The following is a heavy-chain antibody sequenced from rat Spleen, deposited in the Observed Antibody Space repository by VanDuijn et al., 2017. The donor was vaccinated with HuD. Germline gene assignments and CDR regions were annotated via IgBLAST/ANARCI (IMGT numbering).Heavy chain of an antibody. CDR1: GFSLTSYH. D-gene: IGHD5-1*01. Sequence: QVQLKESGPGLVQPSQTLSLTCTVSGFSLTSYHVSWVRQPPGKGLERMGVIWTTGSTVYNSLLTFRLTISRDTSKSQIFLKMNSLQTEDTATYYCARAGRNWELAYWGQGTLVTVSS. J-gene: IGHJ3*01. CDR2: IWTTGST. V-gene: IGHV2-43*01. CDR3: ARAGRNWELAY.